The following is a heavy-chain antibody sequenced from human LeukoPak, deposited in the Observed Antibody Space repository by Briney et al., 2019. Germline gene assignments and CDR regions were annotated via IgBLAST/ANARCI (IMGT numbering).Heavy chain of an antibody. CDR1: GFTFSSYT. D-gene: IGHD4-17*01. CDR2: ISTSSSYT. V-gene: IGHV3-21*01. J-gene: IGHJ4*02. CDR3: ARLGLVTTSADY. Sequence: GGSLRLSCAVSGFTFSSYTMNWVRQAPGKGLEWVSSISTSSSYTYYADSVKGRFTISRDNAKNSLHLQMNSLRDEDTAVYYCARLGLVTTSADYWGQGTLVTVSS.